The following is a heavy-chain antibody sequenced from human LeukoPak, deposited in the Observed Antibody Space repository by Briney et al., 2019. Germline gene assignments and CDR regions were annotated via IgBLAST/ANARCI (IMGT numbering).Heavy chain of an antibody. CDR1: GYSFTSYW. V-gene: IGHV5-51*01. Sequence: GESLKISCKGSGYSFTSYWIGWVRQMPGKGLEWMGIIYPGDSDTRYSPSFQGQVTISADKSISTAYLQWSSLKASDIAMYYCARLETPGIAVAGSCDYWGQGTLVTVSS. J-gene: IGHJ4*02. CDR3: ARLETPGIAVAGSCDY. CDR2: IYPGDSDT. D-gene: IGHD6-19*01.